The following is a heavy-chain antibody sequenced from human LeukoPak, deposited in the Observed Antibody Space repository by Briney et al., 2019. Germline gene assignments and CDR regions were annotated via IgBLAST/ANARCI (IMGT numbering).Heavy chain of an antibody. J-gene: IGHJ3*02. CDR3: ARPRRGYSGAFDM. CDR2: ISGSGGST. D-gene: IGHD2-15*01. V-gene: IGHV3-23*01. CDR1: GFTFSSYA. Sequence: GGSLRLSCAAFGFTFSSYAMSWVRQAPGKGLEWVSAISGSGGSTYYADSVKGRFTISRDNSKNTLYLQMNSLRAEDTAVYYCARPRRGYSGAFDMWGQGTMVTVSS.